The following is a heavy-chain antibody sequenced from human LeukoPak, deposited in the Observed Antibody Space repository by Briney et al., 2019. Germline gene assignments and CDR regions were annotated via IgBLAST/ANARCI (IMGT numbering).Heavy chain of an antibody. V-gene: IGHV3-7*01. CDR1: GFTFNTYC. CDR2: MNQDGTEK. D-gene: IGHD1-1*01. J-gene: IGHJ5*02. CDR3: ARDQGNGCFDP. Sequence: GGSLRLSCAASGFTFNTYCMNWVRQAPGERLEWVASMNQDGTEKYYVDSVKGRFTISRDNAKNSLYLQMDSLRAEDTAVYYCARDQGNGCFDPWGQGSLVTVSS.